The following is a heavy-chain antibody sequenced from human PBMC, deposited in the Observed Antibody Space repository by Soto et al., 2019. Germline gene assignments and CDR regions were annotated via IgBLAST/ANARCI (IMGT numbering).Heavy chain of an antibody. CDR2: IYYSGST. V-gene: IGHV4-59*01. J-gene: IGHJ6*02. Sequence: SETLSLTCTVSGGSISSYYWSWIRQPPGKGLEWIGYIYYSGSTNYNPSLKSRVTISVDTSKNQFSLKLSSVTAADTAVYYCARDRRNYLHYYYYGMHFWGQGTTVTVSS. D-gene: IGHD1-7*01. CDR1: GGSISSYY. CDR3: ARDRRNYLHYYYYGMHF.